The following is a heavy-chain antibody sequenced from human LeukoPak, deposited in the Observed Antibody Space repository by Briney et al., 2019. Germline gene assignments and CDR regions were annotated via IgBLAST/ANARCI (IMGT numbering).Heavy chain of an antibody. D-gene: IGHD6-19*01. CDR2: IYYSGST. V-gene: IGHV4-39*01. J-gene: IGHJ4*02. Sequence: SETLSLTCTASGGSISSSSYYWGWIRQPPGKGLEWIGSIYYSGSTYYNPSLKSRVTISVDTSKNQFSLKLSSVTAADTAVYYCARHSGWYLDYWGQGTLVTVSS. CDR1: GGSISSSSYY. CDR3: ARHSGWYLDY.